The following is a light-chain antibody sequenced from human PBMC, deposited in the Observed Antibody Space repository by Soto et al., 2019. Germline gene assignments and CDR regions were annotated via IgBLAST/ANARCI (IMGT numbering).Light chain of an antibody. CDR2: TTS. CDR1: QDIKTY. J-gene: IGKJ3*01. Sequence: DIRMTQSPSSLSASVGDRVTITCQASQDIKTYLNWYQQKPGKAPKLLIYTTSDLQTGVSSRFSGGGSVTLFTFTITNMHPEDVTTYYCQQYDNLPLNFGPGTKVDIK. CDR3: QQYDNLPLN. V-gene: IGKV1-33*01.